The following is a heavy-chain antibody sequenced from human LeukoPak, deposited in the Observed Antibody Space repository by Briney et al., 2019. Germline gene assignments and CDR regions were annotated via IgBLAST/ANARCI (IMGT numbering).Heavy chain of an antibody. CDR3: AKGGYYERPWYFDY. CDR2: ISFDGTNK. V-gene: IGHV3-30*18. D-gene: IGHD3-22*01. CDR1: GFTFSHYA. J-gene: IGHJ4*02. Sequence: PGRSLRLSCAASGFTFSHYAMHCVRQAPGKGVEWVAIISFDGTNKYYAEYVKGRFTISRDNSKNTLYLQMDSLRAEDTAVYYCAKGGYYERPWYFDYWGQGTLVTVSS.